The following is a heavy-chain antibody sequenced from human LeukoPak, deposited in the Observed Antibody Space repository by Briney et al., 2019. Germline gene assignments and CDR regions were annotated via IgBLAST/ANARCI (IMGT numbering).Heavy chain of an antibody. CDR2: FYSGGST. V-gene: IGHV3-66*01. D-gene: IGHD3-10*01. J-gene: IGHJ4*02. CDR3: ARGSRATMVRGVVSPLDY. Sequence: PGGSLRLSCAASGFTVSSNYMSWVRQAPGKGLEWVSIFYSGGSTYYADSVKGRFTISRDNSKNTLYLQMNSLRAEDTAVYYCARGSRATMVRGVVSPLDYWGQGTLVTVSS. CDR1: GFTVSSNY.